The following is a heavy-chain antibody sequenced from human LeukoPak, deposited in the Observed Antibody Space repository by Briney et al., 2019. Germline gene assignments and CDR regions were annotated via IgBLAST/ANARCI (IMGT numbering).Heavy chain of an antibody. CDR1: GYTFSCYY. CDR3: AGYSGSYLVLGTFDI. Sequence: ASVTVSFKSSGYTFSCYYFHWVRQAPGQGLEWMGWINPNSGGTNYAQKFQGRVTMTRDTSISTAYMELSRLRSDDTAVYYCAGYSGSYLVLGTFDIWGQGTMVTVSS. CDR2: INPNSGGT. J-gene: IGHJ3*02. V-gene: IGHV1-2*02. D-gene: IGHD1-26*01.